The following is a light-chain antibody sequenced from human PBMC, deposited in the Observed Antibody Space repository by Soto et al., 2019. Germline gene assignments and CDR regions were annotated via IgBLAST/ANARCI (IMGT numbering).Light chain of an antibody. CDR2: GAS. CDR1: QSVSASY. Sequence: EIVLTQSPDTLSLSPGERATLSCRATQSVSASYLAWYQQKPGQAPRLLIYGASSRATGIPDRFSGSGSGTDFTLTISRLEPEDFAVYYCQHYGGSPRTFGQGTKVEIK. CDR3: QHYGGSPRT. V-gene: IGKV3-20*01. J-gene: IGKJ1*01.